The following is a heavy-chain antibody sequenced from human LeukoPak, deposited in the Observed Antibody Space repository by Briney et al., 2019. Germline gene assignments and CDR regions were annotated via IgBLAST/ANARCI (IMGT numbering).Heavy chain of an antibody. J-gene: IGHJ6*02. Sequence: GGSLRLSCAASGFTFSSYGMHWVRQAPGKGLEWVAVISYDGSNKYYADSVKGRFTISRDNSKNTLYLQMNSLRAEDTAVYYCARDPSGSFYGLGYYYYYGMDVWGQGTTVTVSS. CDR3: ARDPSGSFYGLGYYYYYGMDV. D-gene: IGHD1-26*01. CDR2: ISYDGSNK. V-gene: IGHV3-30*03. CDR1: GFTFSSYG.